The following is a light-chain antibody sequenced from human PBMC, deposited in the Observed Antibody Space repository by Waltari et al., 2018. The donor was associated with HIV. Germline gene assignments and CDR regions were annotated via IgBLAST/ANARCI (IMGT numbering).Light chain of an antibody. J-gene: IGKJ2*01. CDR1: QSVDDH. CDR2: GAS. Sequence: EIVMTQSPATLSVSPGERATLSCRASQSVDDHLAWYQHKHGQAPRLLIYGASTRATGIPARFSGSGSGTDFTLTINSLQSEDFAVYYCQQYNNWPPAYTFGQGTKLEIK. CDR3: QQYNNWPPAYT. V-gene: IGKV3-15*01.